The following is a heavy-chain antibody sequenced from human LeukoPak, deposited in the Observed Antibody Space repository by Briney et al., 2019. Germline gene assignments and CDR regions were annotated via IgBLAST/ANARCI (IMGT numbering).Heavy chain of an antibody. V-gene: IGHV4-39*07. CDR3: ARENNFWSGYYSPMWGN. CDR1: GGSISSSGYY. CDR2: INHSGST. J-gene: IGHJ4*02. Sequence: PSETLSLTCTVSGGSISSSGYYWGWIRQPAGKGLEWIGEINHSGSTNYNPSLKSRVTISVDTSKNQFSLKLSSVTAADTAVYYCARENNFWSGYYSPMWGNWGQGTLVTVSS. D-gene: IGHD3-3*01.